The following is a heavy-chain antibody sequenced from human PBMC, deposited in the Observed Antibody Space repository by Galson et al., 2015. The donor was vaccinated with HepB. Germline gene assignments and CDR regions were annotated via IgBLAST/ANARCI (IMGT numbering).Heavy chain of an antibody. CDR2: IIPIFGTA. V-gene: IGHV1-69*13. CDR1: GGTFSSYA. J-gene: IGHJ6*02. CDR3: ARAAPESTRFSSYYYYGMDV. D-gene: IGHD3-10*01. Sequence: SVKVSCKASGGTFSSYAISWVRQAPGQGLEWMGGIIPIFGTANYAQKFQGRVTITADESTSTAYMELSSLRSEDTAVYYCARAAPESTRFSSYYYYGMDVWGQGTTVPVSS.